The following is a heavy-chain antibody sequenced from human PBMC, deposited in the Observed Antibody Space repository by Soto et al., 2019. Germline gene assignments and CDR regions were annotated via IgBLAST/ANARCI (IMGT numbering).Heavy chain of an antibody. J-gene: IGHJ6*02. Sequence: GESLKISCKGSAYNFTTYWIGWVRQMPGKGLEWVGVIHPGGSDIRYSPSFQGQVTISADKSISTAYLQWSSLKASDTAMYYCATSDRSSLTFYYHGVDVWGQGTTVTVSS. V-gene: IGHV5-51*01. D-gene: IGHD2-2*01. CDR3: ATSDRSSLTFYYHGVDV. CDR1: AYNFTTYW. CDR2: IHPGGSDI.